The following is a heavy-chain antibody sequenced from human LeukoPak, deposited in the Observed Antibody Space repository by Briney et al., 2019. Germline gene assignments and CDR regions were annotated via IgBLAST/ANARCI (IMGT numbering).Heavy chain of an antibody. D-gene: IGHD2-8*01. CDR2: ISAYNGNT. Sequence: VKVSCKASGYTFTGYYMHWVRQAPGQGLEWMGWISAYNGNTNYAQKLQGRVTMTTGTSTSTAYMELRSLRSDDTAVYYCARDGVSKGKRFDYWGQGTLVTVSS. J-gene: IGHJ4*02. CDR1: GYTFTGYY. CDR3: ARDGVSKGKRFDY. V-gene: IGHV1-18*04.